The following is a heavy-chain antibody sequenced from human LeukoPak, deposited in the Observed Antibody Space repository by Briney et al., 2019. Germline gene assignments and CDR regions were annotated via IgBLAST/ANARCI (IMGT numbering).Heavy chain of an antibody. CDR1: GGSFSGYY. J-gene: IGHJ6*03. D-gene: IGHD4-17*01. Sequence: SETLSLTCAVYGGSFSGYYWSWLRQPPGKGLEWIGEINHSGSTNYNPSLKSRVTISVDTSKNQFSLKLSSVTAADTAVYYCARGGDYSRDYYYYYMDVWGKGTTVTVSS. CDR3: ARGGDYSRDYYYYYMDV. CDR2: INHSGST. V-gene: IGHV4-34*01.